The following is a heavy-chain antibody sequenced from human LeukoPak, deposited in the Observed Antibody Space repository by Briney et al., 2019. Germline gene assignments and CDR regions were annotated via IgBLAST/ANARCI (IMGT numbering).Heavy chain of an antibody. CDR2: INIDGSSG. Sequence: GGSLRLSCAASGFTFRSYWMHWVRQAPGKGLVWVSRINIDGSSGSYADSVEGRFTISRDNAKNSLYLQMNSLRAEDTAVYYCAGDRGSGSYWGQGTLVTVSS. J-gene: IGHJ4*02. CDR1: GFTFRSYW. CDR3: AGDRGSGSY. D-gene: IGHD1-26*01. V-gene: IGHV3-74*01.